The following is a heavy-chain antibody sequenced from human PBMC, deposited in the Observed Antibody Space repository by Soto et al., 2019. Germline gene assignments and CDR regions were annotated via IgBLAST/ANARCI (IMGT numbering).Heavy chain of an antibody. Sequence: SVKVSCKASGGTFSSYTISWVRQAPGQGLEWKGRIIPILGIANYAQKFQGRVTITADKSTSTAYMELSSLRSEDTAVYYCARDRQYCSSTSCYDGYAFDIWGQGTMVTVSS. CDR3: ARDRQYCSSTSCYDGYAFDI. CDR1: GGTFSSYT. V-gene: IGHV1-69*04. J-gene: IGHJ3*02. D-gene: IGHD2-2*01. CDR2: IIPILGIA.